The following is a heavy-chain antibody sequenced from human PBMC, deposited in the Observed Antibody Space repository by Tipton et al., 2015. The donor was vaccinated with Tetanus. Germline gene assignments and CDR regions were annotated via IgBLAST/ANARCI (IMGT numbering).Heavy chain of an antibody. D-gene: IGHD2-21*02. Sequence: TLSLTCDVSGASISSAAWTWIRQPSGKGLDWIGYISYTGTTHYNPSLKSRVTISLDRSKNQFSLKLTSVTAADTAVYYCATVGLVTASVKYWGQGTLVTASS. CDR2: ISYTGTT. V-gene: IGHV4-30-2*01. J-gene: IGHJ4*01. CDR1: GASISSAA. CDR3: ATVGLVTASVKY.